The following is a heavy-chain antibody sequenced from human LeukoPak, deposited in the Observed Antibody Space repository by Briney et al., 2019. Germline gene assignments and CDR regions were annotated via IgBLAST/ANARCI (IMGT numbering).Heavy chain of an antibody. CDR3: ARGLSWFDP. V-gene: IGHV4-4*07. Sequence: PSETLSLTCTVSGGSVSSYYWSWIRQPAGKGLEWIGRIYISGSTNNNPSLQSRVTMSVDTSKNQFSLKNSVTAADTAVYYCARGLSWFDPWGQGTLVTVSS. CDR1: GGSVSSYY. CDR2: IYISGST. J-gene: IGHJ5*02.